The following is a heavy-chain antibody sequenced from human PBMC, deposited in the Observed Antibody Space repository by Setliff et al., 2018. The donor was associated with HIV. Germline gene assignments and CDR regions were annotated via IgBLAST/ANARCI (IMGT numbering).Heavy chain of an antibody. V-gene: IGHV4-59*12. J-gene: IGHJ6*03. Sequence: SETLSLTCTVSGGSISSYYWTWLRQFPGKGLEWIGFIFYTGSTTYNPSLNSRVTISVDTSKNQFSLKVNSVTAADTAVYYCARGARLLAGYSDRWDYYYMGVWGKGTTVTVSS. D-gene: IGHD6-13*01. CDR1: GGSISSYY. CDR3: ARGARLLAGYSDRWDYYYMGV. CDR2: IFYTGST.